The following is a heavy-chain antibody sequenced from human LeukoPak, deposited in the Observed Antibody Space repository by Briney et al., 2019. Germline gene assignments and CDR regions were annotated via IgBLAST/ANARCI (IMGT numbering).Heavy chain of an antibody. V-gene: IGHV3-23*01. D-gene: IGHD2-15*01. J-gene: IGHJ4*02. CDR2: ISGSGGTT. Sequence: GGSLRLSCVASGFTFSSYAMSWVRQAPGKGLEWVSAISGSGGTTYYADSVKGRFTISRDNSKNTLYLQMNSLRAEDTAVYYCAKDRGMFLVGYLDYWGQGTLVTVSS. CDR1: GFTFSSYA. CDR3: AKDRGMFLVGYLDY.